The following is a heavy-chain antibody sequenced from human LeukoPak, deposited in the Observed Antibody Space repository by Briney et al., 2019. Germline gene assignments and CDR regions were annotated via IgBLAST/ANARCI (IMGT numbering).Heavy chain of an antibody. J-gene: IGHJ3*02. D-gene: IGHD2-8*01. Sequence: PSETLSLTCNVSGVFINSNYWSWIRQSPGKGLEWIGYIYYTGSTNYNPSLKSRVTISVDTSKNQFSLKLTSVTAADTAVYYCAGSQMYAAFDIWGQGTMVTVSS. V-gene: IGHV4-59*01. CDR2: IYYTGST. CDR3: AGSQMYAAFDI. CDR1: GVFINSNY.